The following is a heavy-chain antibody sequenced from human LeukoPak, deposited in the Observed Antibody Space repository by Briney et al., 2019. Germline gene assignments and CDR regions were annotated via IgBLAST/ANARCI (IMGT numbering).Heavy chain of an antibody. CDR1: GFTFSSYG. V-gene: IGHV3-30*18. CDR3: AKDYYGSGSYYFDY. J-gene: IGHJ4*02. Sequence: GESLKISCAASGFTFSSYGMHWVRQAPGKGLEWVAVISYDGSNKYYADSVKGRFTISRDNSKNTLYLQMNSLRAEDTAVYYCAKDYYGSGSYYFDYWGQGTLVTVSS. D-gene: IGHD3-10*01. CDR2: ISYDGSNK.